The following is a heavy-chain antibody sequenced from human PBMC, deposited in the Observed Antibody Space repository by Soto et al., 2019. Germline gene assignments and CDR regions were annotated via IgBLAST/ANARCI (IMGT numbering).Heavy chain of an antibody. D-gene: IGHD6-19*01. CDR1: GGSIVGHY. V-gene: IGHV4-59*11. CDR3: ARVGSSGWSPDY. J-gene: IGHJ4*02. Sequence: KPSETLSLTCSVSGGSIVGHYWTWIRQSPGKGLEWIGYIFYSGSTNYNPSLKSRVTISVDTSKNQFSLKLSSVNAADTAVYYCARVGSSGWSPDYWGRGTLVTVSS. CDR2: IFYSGST.